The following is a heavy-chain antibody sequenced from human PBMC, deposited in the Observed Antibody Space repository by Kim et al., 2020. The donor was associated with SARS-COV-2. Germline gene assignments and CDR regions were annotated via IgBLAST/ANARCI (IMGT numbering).Heavy chain of an antibody. Sequence: GGSLRLSCAASGFTFSSYGMHWVRQAPGKGLEWVAVISYDGSNKYYADSVKGRFTISRDNSKNTLYLQMNSLRAEDTAVYYCARDLAPITMVRGVIMGSFDYWGQGTLVTVSS. CDR1: GFTFSSYG. J-gene: IGHJ4*02. V-gene: IGHV3-33*05. D-gene: IGHD3-10*01. CDR3: ARDLAPITMVRGVIMGSFDY. CDR2: ISYDGSNK.